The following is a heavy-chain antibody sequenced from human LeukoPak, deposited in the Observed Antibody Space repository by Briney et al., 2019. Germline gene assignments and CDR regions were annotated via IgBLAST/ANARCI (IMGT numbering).Heavy chain of an antibody. J-gene: IGHJ4*02. CDR3: AKDDPYYYDSSGSEPFDY. CDR2: ISSSSSYI. CDR1: GFTFSSYS. Sequence: GGSLRLSCAASGFTFSSYSMNWVRQAPGKGLEWVPSISSSSSYIYYADSVKGRFTISRDNSKDTLYLQMNSLRAEDTAVYYCAKDDPYYYDSSGSEPFDYWGQGTLVTVSS. V-gene: IGHV3-21*04. D-gene: IGHD3-22*01.